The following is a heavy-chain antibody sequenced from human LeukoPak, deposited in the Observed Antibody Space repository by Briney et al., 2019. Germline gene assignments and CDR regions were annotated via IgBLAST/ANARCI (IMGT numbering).Heavy chain of an antibody. Sequence: GGSLRLSCAAPGFSFSSYAMSWVRQAPGKGLEWVSAISGSGGSTYYADSVKGRFTISRDNSKNTLYLQMNSLRAEDTAVYYCAKGRRQHPSFDYWGQGTLVTVSS. D-gene: IGHD6-13*01. CDR3: AKGRRQHPSFDY. CDR2: ISGSGGST. CDR1: GFSFSSYA. V-gene: IGHV3-23*01. J-gene: IGHJ4*02.